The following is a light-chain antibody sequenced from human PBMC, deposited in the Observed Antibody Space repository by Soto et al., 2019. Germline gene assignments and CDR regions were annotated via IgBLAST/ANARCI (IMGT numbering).Light chain of an antibody. CDR1: QSVSSY. CDR2: DAS. Sequence: EIVLTQSPATLSLSPGERATLSCRASQSVSSYLAWYQQKPGQAPRLLIYDASNRATGIPARFSGSGSGTDFTLTISRLEPEDFAVYYCQQYNKWPRTFGQGTTTGD. J-gene: IGKJ5*01. V-gene: IGKV3-11*01. CDR3: QQYNKWPRT.